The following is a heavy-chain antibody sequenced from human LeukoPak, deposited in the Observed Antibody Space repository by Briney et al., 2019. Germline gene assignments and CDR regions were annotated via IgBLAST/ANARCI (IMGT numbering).Heavy chain of an antibody. CDR3: ARDGGYCSTTTCYAGGPHWFDP. V-gene: IGHV1-46*01. J-gene: IGHJ5*02. CDR1: GYTFTGYY. CDR2: INPSTGST. Sequence: ASVKVSCKASGYTFTGYYIHWVRQAPGQGLEWLGIINPSTGSTTYAQKFQGRVTMTRDTSTSTVYMELRSLRSEDTALYYCARDGGYCSTTTCYAGGPHWFDPWGQGSLVTVSS. D-gene: IGHD2-2*01.